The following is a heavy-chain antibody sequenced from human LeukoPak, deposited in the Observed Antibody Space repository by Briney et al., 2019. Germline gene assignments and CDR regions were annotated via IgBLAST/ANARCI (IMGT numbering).Heavy chain of an antibody. CDR3: ASVCSSWYNYFDY. Sequence: SETLSLTCAVYGGSFSGYYWSWIRQPPGKGLEWIGEINHSGSTNYNPSLKSRVTISVDTSKNQFSLKLSSVTAADTAVYYCASVCSSWYNYFDYWGQGTLVTVSS. D-gene: IGHD6-13*01. CDR1: GGSFSGYY. CDR2: INHSGST. J-gene: IGHJ4*02. V-gene: IGHV4-34*01.